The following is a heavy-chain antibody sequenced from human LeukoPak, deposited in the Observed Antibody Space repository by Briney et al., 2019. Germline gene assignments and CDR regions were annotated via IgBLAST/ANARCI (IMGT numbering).Heavy chain of an antibody. CDR1: GYTFTGYY. Sequence: GASVKVSCKTSGYTFTGYYIHWVRQAPGQGLEWVGLVNPNNGDTKYAQRFQGRVSTTRDTSVSTAYMELSRLRSDDTAVYYCARDSRVTNGDYWGQGTLVTVSS. J-gene: IGHJ4*02. V-gene: IGHV1-2*02. D-gene: IGHD2-21*02. CDR3: ARDSRVTNGDY. CDR2: VNPNNGDT.